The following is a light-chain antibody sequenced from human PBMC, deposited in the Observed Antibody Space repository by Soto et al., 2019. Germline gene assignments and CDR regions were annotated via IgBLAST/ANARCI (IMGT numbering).Light chain of an antibody. Sequence: QSVLTQPASVSGSPEQSITISCTGTSSDVGAYNLVSWYQQHPGKAPRLIIYEGTKRPSGISHRFSGSKSDNTASLTISGLRAEDEAHYPCCSYAGSRTFVFGGGTQLTVL. CDR2: EGT. V-gene: IGLV2-23*01. CDR3: CSYAGSRTFV. J-gene: IGLJ3*02. CDR1: SSDVGAYNL.